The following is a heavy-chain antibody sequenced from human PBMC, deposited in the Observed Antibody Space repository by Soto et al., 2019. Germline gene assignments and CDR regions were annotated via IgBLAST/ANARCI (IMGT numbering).Heavy chain of an antibody. CDR1: GYTFTSYD. Sequence: QVQLVQSGAEVKKPGASVKVSCKASGYTFTSYDINWVRQATGQGLEWMGWMNPHSGNTGYAQKFQGRVTMTRNTSISTAYMELSSLRSEDTAVYYCAAGVAAAYYYYGMDVWGQGTTVTVSS. CDR2: MNPHSGNT. CDR3: AAGVAAAYYYYGMDV. D-gene: IGHD6-13*01. J-gene: IGHJ6*02. V-gene: IGHV1-8*01.